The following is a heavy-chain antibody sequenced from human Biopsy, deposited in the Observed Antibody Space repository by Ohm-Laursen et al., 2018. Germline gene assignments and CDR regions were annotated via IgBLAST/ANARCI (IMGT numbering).Heavy chain of an antibody. CDR1: GGSFSGYY. Sequence: SETLSLTCSVYGGSFSGYYWSWIRQPPGKGLEWIGGINHSGSTNYNPSLKSRVTISVDTSKNQFSLKLSSVTAADTAVYYCARGRLRAVARFDYWGQGTLVTVSS. CDR3: ARGRLRAVARFDY. J-gene: IGHJ4*02. V-gene: IGHV4-34*01. CDR2: INHSGST. D-gene: IGHD6-19*01.